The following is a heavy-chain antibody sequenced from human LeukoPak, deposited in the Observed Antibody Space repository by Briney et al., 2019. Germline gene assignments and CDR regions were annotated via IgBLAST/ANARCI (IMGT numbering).Heavy chain of an antibody. V-gene: IGHV1-2*02. CDR3: ARDPLTGEDY. CDR1: GGTFSSYV. D-gene: IGHD3-9*01. CDR2: INPNSGGT. Sequence: GASVKVSCKVSGGTFSSYVISWVRQAPGQGLEWMGWINPNSGGTNYAQKFQGRVTMTRDTSISTAYMELSRLRSDDTAVYYCARDPLTGEDYWGQGTLVTVSS. J-gene: IGHJ4*02.